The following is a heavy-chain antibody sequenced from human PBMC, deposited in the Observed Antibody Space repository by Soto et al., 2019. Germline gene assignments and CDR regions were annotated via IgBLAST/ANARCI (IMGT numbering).Heavy chain of an antibody. Sequence: GGSLRLSCEVSGFSVTANYMSWVRQAPGKGLEWVSVIYSGGSTYYIDSVKGRFSISRDISKNTLYLQMNSLRAEDTAVYYCAASPSFWQNYYYGAMDVWGQGTTVTVSS. V-gene: IGHV3-53*01. CDR2: IYSGGST. J-gene: IGHJ6*02. CDR3: AASPSFWQNYYYGAMDV. CDR1: GFSVTANY.